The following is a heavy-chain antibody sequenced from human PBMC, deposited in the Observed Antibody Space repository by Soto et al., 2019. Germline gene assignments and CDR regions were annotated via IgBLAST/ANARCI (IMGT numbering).Heavy chain of an antibody. CDR2: ISYDGSNK. J-gene: IGHJ6*02. CDR1: GFTFSSYE. V-gene: IGHV3-30*04. Sequence: AVGSLRLSCAASGFTFSSYEMHWVRQTPGKGLEWVAIISYDGSNKYYADSVKGRFTFSRDNSKNMMYLQMNSLRPEDAAVYYCVRRATLSYHGMDVWGQGTAVTVSS. CDR3: VRRATLSYHGMDV.